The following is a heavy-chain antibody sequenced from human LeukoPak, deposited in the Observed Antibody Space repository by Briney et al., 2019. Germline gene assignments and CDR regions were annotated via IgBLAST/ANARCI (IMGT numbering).Heavy chain of an antibody. CDR3: ARNYDSSGYLSDVDAFDI. Sequence: SVQVSCKASGYSFTRYGISGVRQAPGQGLEGMGWVNAYKGNTNFQQKLQGRVTMTTDTSTSTAYMELRSLRSDDPAVYYCARNYDSSGYLSDVDAFDIWGQGTMVTVSS. CDR1: GYSFTRYG. J-gene: IGHJ3*02. D-gene: IGHD3-22*01. V-gene: IGHV1-18*01. CDR2: VNAYKGNT.